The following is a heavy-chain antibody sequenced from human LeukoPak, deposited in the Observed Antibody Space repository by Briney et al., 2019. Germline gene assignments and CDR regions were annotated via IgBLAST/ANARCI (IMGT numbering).Heavy chain of an antibody. CDR3: ARDGQWLGHFDY. V-gene: IGHV3-30*04. D-gene: IGHD6-19*01. J-gene: IGHJ4*02. CDR1: GFTFSSYA. CDR2: ISYDGSNK. Sequence: GRSLRLSCAASGFTFSSYAMHWVRQAPGKGLEWVAVISYDGSNKYYADSVKGRFTISRDNSKNTLYLQMNSLRAEGTAVYYCARDGQWLGHFDYWGQGTLVTVSS.